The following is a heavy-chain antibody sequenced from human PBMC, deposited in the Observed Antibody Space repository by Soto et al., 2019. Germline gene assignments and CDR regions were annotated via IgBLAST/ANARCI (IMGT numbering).Heavy chain of an antibody. J-gene: IGHJ5*02. V-gene: IGHV4-59*12. D-gene: IGHD2-21*02. CDR3: ARSSPVVTAP. CDR1: GGSISSYY. Sequence: SETLSLTCTVSGGSISSYYWSWIRQPPGKGLEWIGYIYYSGSTYYNPSLNSRVTISVDTSKNQFSLKLSSVTAAGTAVYYCARSSPVVTAPWGQGTLVTVSS. CDR2: IYYSGST.